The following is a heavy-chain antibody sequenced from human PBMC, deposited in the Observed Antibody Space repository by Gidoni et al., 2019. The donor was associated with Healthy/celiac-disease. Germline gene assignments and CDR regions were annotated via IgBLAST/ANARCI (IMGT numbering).Heavy chain of an antibody. D-gene: IGHD3-3*01. CDR3: ARGGALFGVVIGWFDP. CDR1: GYTFTSYG. V-gene: IGHV1-18*01. CDR2: ISAYNGNT. Sequence: QVQLVQSGAEVPKPAASVKVSCKASGYTFTSYGISWVRQAPGQGLEGMGWISAYNGNTNYAQKLQGRVTMTTDTSTSTAYMELRSLRSDDTAVYYCARGGALFGVVIGWFDPWGQGTLVTVSS. J-gene: IGHJ5*02.